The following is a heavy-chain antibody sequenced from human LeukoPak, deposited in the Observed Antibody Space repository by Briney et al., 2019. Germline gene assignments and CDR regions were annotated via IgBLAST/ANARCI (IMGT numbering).Heavy chain of an antibody. J-gene: IGHJ4*02. D-gene: IGHD3-10*01. CDR3: ATDLISYGSGSYSGICSGY. CDR2: FDPEDGET. Sequence: ASVKVSCKVSGYTLTELSMHWVRQAPGKGLEWMGGFDPEDGETIYAQKFQGRVTMTEDTSTDTAYMELSSLGSEDTAVYYCATDLISYGSGSYSGICSGYWGQGTLVTVSS. CDR1: GYTLTELS. V-gene: IGHV1-24*01.